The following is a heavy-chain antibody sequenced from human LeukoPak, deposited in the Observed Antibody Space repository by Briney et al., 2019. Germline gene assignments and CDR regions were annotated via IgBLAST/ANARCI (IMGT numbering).Heavy chain of an antibody. Sequence: SETLSLTCTVSGGSISSYYWSWIRQPPGKGLEWIGYIYYSGSTNYNPSLKSRVTISVDTSKNQFSLKLSSVTAADTAVYYCARTSCTSTSCQRRNVFDVWGQGTMVTVSS. V-gene: IGHV4-59*01. CDR2: IYYSGST. D-gene: IGHD2-2*01. J-gene: IGHJ3*01. CDR1: GGSISSYY. CDR3: ARTSCTSTSCQRRNVFDV.